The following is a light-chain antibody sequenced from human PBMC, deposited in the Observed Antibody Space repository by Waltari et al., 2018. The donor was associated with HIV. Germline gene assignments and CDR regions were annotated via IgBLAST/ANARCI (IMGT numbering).Light chain of an antibody. CDR3: ASWDDSLNGVV. CDR1: NSDIGSNT. CDR2: SNN. J-gene: IGLJ2*01. V-gene: IGLV1-44*01. Sequence: QSVLTQPPSVSGTPGQRVSISCAGSNSDIGSNTVNWYQHLPGTAPKLLIYSNNQRPSGVPDRFSGPKSGSLASLAITGLQSEDEAEYHCASWDDSLNGVVFGGGTKLTVL.